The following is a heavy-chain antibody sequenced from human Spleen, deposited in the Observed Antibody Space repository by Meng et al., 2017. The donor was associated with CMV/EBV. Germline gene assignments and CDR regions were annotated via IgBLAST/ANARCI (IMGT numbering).Heavy chain of an antibody. V-gene: IGHV3-33*08. J-gene: IGHJ4*02. CDR1: GFTFSDYY. CDR3: ARQWDYGYNSLDF. D-gene: IGHD1-20*01. Sequence: GESLKISCAASGFTFSDYYMSWIRQAPGKGLEWVAFIRYDGSNKYYADSVKGRFTISRDNAKNSLFLQLNSLRAGDTGVYYCARQWDYGYNSLDFWGQGTLVTVSS. CDR2: IRYDGSNK.